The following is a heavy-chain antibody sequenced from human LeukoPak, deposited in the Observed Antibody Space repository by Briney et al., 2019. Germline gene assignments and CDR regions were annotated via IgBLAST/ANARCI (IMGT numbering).Heavy chain of an antibody. CDR1: GGTFSSYN. Sequence: ASVKVSCRASGGTFSSYNFIWVRQAPGQGLEWMGGIIPMQGTPNYAQKFQDRVTISADKSTTTVYMALSSLRYEDTAMYYCARESVAGGFEYWGQGTLVTVSS. V-gene: IGHV1-69*08. CDR2: IIPMQGTP. D-gene: IGHD6-19*01. J-gene: IGHJ4*02. CDR3: ARESVAGGFEY.